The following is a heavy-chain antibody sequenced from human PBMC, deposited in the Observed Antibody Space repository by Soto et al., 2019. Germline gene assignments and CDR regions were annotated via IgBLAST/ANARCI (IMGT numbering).Heavy chain of an antibody. CDR1: GGTFSSYV. CDR2: IIPVSGTA. V-gene: IGHV1-69*01. J-gene: IGHJ5*02. Sequence: QVNLVQSGAEVKKPGSSVKVSCKLSGGTFSSYVIIWVRQAPGQGLEWMGGIIPVSGTANYAQKFQGRVTISADAATNTAYMELSSLRFDDTAVYYCATVDRSVALVDWFDPWGQGTLVTVSS. D-gene: IGHD2-15*01. CDR3: ATVDRSVALVDWFDP.